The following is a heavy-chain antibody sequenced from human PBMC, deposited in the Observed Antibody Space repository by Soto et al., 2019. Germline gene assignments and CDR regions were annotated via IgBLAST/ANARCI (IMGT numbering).Heavy chain of an antibody. V-gene: IGHV4-39*01. CDR3: ARLGGFGELFDY. J-gene: IGHJ4*02. D-gene: IGHD3-10*01. Sequence: QLQLQESGPGLVKPSEPLSLTCTVSGGSISSSSYYWGWIRQPPGKGLEWIGSIYYSGSTYYNPSLQGRVTISVDTSKNQCSLQLSSVTAADTAVYYCARLGGFGELFDYWGQGTLVTVSS. CDR1: GGSISSSSYY. CDR2: IYYSGST.